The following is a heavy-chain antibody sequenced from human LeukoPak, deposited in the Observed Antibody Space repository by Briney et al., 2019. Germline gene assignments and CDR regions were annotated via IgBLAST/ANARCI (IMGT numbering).Heavy chain of an antibody. CDR3: ALNYYDSSGYPNAFDI. D-gene: IGHD3-22*01. J-gene: IGHJ3*02. Sequence: PSETLSLTCTVSGGSISSSSYYWGWIRQPPGKGLEWIGSIYHSGSTYYNPSLKSRVTISVDTSKNQLSLKLSSVTAADTAVYYCALNYYDSSGYPNAFDIWGQGTMVTASS. CDR1: GGSISSSSYY. V-gene: IGHV4-39*07. CDR2: IYHSGST.